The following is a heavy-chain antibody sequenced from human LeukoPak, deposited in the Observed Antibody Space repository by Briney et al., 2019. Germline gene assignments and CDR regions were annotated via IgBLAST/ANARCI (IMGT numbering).Heavy chain of an antibody. CDR1: GYTFTGYY. J-gene: IGHJ3*02. CDR2: INPNSGGT. D-gene: IGHD1-26*01. V-gene: IGHV1-2*02. CDR3: ARVVVGATTPEVAIDI. Sequence: ASVKVSCKASGYTFTGYYMHWVRQAPGQGLEWMGWINPNSGGTNYAQKFQGRVTMTRDTSISTAYMELSRLRSDDTAVYYCARVVVGATTPEVAIDIWGQGTMVTVSS.